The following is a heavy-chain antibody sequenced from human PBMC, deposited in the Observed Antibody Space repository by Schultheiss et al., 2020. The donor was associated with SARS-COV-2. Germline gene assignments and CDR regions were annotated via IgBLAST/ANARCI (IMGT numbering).Heavy chain of an antibody. Sequence: GGSLRLSCAASGFTFSSYAMHWVRQAPGKGLEWVAVISYDGSNKYYVDSVKGRFTISRDNAKNSLYLQMNSLRAEDTAVYYCAREERRAFDPWGQGTLVTVSS. J-gene: IGHJ5*02. CDR3: AREERRAFDP. V-gene: IGHV3-30*07. CDR1: GFTFSSYA. CDR2: ISYDGSNK. D-gene: IGHD6-25*01.